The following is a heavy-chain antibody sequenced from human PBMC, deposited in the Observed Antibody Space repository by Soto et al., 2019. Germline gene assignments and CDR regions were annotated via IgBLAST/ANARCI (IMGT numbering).Heavy chain of an antibody. CDR2: IIPIFSSR. D-gene: IGHD3-16*01. Sequence: QGQLVQSGAEVKKPGSSVKVSCKTSRDTFNKYAFNWVRQAPGQGLEWMGWIIPIFSSRNYAEKFQGRVTITADDSTSTAYMELRSLRFEDTAVYYCARGETYLGVWGQGTTVTVSS. CDR3: ARGETYLGV. J-gene: IGHJ6*02. V-gene: IGHV1-69*19. CDR1: RDTFNKYA.